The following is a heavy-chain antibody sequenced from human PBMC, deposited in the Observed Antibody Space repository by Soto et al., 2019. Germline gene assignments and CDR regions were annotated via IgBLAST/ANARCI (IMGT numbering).Heavy chain of an antibody. V-gene: IGHV4-31*03. D-gene: IGHD3-3*01. J-gene: IGHJ6*02. CDR3: AREAVTTIFNYYYYYGMDV. Sequence: QVQLQESGPGLVKPSQTLSLTRTFSGGSISSGGYYWSWIRQHPGKGLEWIGYIYYNGSTYYNPSLKSRVSISVDTSKNQFSLKVTSVIAADTAVYYCAREAVTTIFNYYYYYGMDVWGQGTTVTVSS. CDR1: GGSISSGGYY. CDR2: IYYNGST.